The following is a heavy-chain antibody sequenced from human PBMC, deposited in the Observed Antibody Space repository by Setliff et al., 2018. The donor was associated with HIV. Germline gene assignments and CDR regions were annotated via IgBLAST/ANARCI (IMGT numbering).Heavy chain of an antibody. D-gene: IGHD5-12*01. CDR2: VYYSGGT. CDR3: ARLGDSGYDFRGYFDY. V-gene: IGHV4-39*01. Sequence: SETLSLTCTVSGGSVSDTGYYWGWIRQPPGKGLEWPANVYYSGGTYYNPSLNSRVTISVDTSRNQFSLKLTSVTAADTALYFCARLGDSGYDFRGYFDYWGQGKLVTVSS. J-gene: IGHJ4*02. CDR1: GGSVSDTGYY.